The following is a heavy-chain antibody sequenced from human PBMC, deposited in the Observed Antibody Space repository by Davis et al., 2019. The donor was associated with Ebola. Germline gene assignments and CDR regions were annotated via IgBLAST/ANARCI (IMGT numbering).Heavy chain of an antibody. D-gene: IGHD5/OR15-5a*01. J-gene: IGHJ3*02. CDR3: ARVGLGVAFDI. V-gene: IGHV4-59*01. CDR2: IYYSGST. Sequence: SETLSLTCTVSGASISSYYWSWIRQPPGKGLEWIGYIYYSGSTNYNPSLKSRVTISVDTSKNQFSLKLSSVTAADTAVYYCARVGLGVAFDIWGQGTMVTVSS. CDR1: GASISSYY.